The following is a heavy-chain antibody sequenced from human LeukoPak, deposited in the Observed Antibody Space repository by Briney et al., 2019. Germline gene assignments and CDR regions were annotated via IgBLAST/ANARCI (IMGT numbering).Heavy chain of an antibody. CDR1: GGSISSSSYY. CDR2: IYYSGST. V-gene: IGHV4-39*07. CDR3: ASRSYGTDVFDI. J-gene: IGHJ3*02. Sequence: SETLSLTCTVSGGSISSSSYYWGWIRQPPGKGLEWIGSIYYSGSTYYNPSLKSRVTISVDTSKNQFSLKLSSVTAADTAVYYCASRSYGTDVFDIWGQGTMVTVSS. D-gene: IGHD4-17*01.